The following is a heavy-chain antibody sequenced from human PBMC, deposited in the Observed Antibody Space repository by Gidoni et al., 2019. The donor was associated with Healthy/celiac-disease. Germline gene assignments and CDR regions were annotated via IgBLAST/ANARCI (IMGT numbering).Heavy chain of an antibody. V-gene: IGHV3-53*01. J-gene: IGHJ1*01. CDR2: IYSGVST. CDR1: GFTVSSHY. CDR3: ARSRHYYDSSGYPEYFQH. D-gene: IGHD3-22*01. Sequence: EVQLVESGGGLIQPGGSLRLSCAASGFTVSSHYMSWVRQAPGKGLEWVSVIYSGVSTYYADSVKGRFTISRDNSKNTLYLQMNSLRAEDTAVYYCARSRHYYDSSGYPEYFQHWGQGTLVTVSS.